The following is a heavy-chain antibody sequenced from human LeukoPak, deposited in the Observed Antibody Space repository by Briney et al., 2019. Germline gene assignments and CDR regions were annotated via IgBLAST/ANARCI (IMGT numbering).Heavy chain of an antibody. CDR3: ARAWSYSTGWYNY. CDR1: GFTFSSYA. V-gene: IGHV3-7*04. D-gene: IGHD6-19*01. J-gene: IGHJ4*02. Sequence: GGSLRLSCAASGFTFSSYAMSWVRQAPGKGLEWVANIKQDGSEKYYVDSVKGRFTISRDNAKNSLYLQMNSLRVEDTAVYYCARAWSYSTGWYNYWGQGTLVTVSS. CDR2: IKQDGSEK.